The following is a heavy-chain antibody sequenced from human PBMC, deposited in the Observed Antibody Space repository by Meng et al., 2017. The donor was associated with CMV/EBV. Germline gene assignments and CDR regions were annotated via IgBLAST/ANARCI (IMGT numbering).Heavy chain of an antibody. CDR1: GFTFSSYS. Sequence: GESLKISCAASGFTFSSYSMNWVRQAPGKGLEWVSSISSSSSYIYYADSVKGRFTISRDNAKNSLYLQMNSLRAEDTAVYYCARDEYSSSWYYFDYWGQGTLVIVSS. V-gene: IGHV3-21*01. CDR3: ARDEYSSSWYYFDY. CDR2: ISSSSSYI. D-gene: IGHD6-13*01. J-gene: IGHJ4*02.